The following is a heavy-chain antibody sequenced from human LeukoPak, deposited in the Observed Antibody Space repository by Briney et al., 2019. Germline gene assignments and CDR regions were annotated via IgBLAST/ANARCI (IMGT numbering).Heavy chain of an antibody. Sequence: GGSLRLSCAASGFTFSSYVMSWVRQAPGKGLEWVSGIGGSGVSTYYADSVKGRFTISKDNSKNTMDLQMNSLRVEDTAVYYCAKGRKPGIAVALDYWGQGVLVTVSS. CDR2: IGGSGVST. D-gene: IGHD6-19*01. J-gene: IGHJ4*02. CDR3: AKGRKPGIAVALDY. V-gene: IGHV3-23*01. CDR1: GFTFSSYV.